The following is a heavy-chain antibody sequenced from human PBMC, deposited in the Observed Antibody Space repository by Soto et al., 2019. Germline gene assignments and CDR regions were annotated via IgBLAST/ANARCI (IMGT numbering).Heavy chain of an antibody. Sequence: QVQLVQSGAEVKKSGASVKVSCKASGYTFSDYFIQWLRQAPGQGLEWVAWINPKTAATNYAKKFQDRVTLTSDTSFSTAYLELTRLRPDDTAVYYCARIKWGLDYYSGMDVRGQGTAVTVSS. CDR2: INPKTAAT. J-gene: IGHJ6*02. V-gene: IGHV1-2*02. CDR1: GYTFSDYF. D-gene: IGHD1-26*01. CDR3: ARIKWGLDYYSGMDV.